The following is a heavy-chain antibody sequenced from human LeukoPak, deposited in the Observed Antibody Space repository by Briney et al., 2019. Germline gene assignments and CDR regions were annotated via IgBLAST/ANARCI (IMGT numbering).Heavy chain of an antibody. CDR2: ISSSSSYI. CDR3: ARDPHYYYDSSGLDPLPDY. CDR1: GFTFSSYS. V-gene: IGHV3-21*01. Sequence: GGSLRLSCAASGFTFSSYSMNWVRQAPGKGLEGVSSISSSSSYIYYADSVNGRFTISRDNAKNSLYLQMNSLRAEDTAVYYCARDPHYYYDSSGLDPLPDYWGQGTLVTVSS. D-gene: IGHD3-22*01. J-gene: IGHJ4*02.